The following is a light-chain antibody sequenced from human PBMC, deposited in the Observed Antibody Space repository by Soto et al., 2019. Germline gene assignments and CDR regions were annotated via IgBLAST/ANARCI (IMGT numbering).Light chain of an antibody. J-gene: IGLJ1*01. CDR3: AAWDDSLNAYV. CDR2: RNN. V-gene: IGLV1-44*01. CDR1: SSNIGSNT. Sequence: QSVLTQPPSASGTPGQRVTISCSGSSSNIGSNTVNWYQQLPGTAPKVVIYRNNQRPSGVPDRVSGSKSGTSASLAISGLQSEDEADYYCAAWDDSLNAYVFGTGTKVTVL.